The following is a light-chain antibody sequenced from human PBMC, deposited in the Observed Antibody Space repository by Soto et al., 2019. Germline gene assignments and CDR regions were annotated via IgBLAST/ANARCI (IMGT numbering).Light chain of an antibody. CDR3: QQSFSTLGWT. CDR2: DAS. J-gene: IGKJ1*01. CDR1: QSISSW. V-gene: IGKV1-5*01. Sequence: DIQMTQSPSTLSASVGDRVTITCRASQSISSWLAWYQQKPGKAPKLLIYDASSLESGVPSRFSGSGSGTEFTLTISSLQPEDFATYYCQQSFSTLGWTFGQGTKVDIK.